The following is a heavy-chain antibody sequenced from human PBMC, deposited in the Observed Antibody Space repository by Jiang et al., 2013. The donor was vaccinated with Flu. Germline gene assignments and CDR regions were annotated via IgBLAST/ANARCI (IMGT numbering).Heavy chain of an antibody. Sequence: GLVKPSETLSLTCTVSGGSISSYYWSWIRQPPGKGLEWIGYIYYSGSTNYNPSLKSRVTISVDTSKNQFSLKLSSVTAADTAVYYCARDRGSSGWYGAFDIWGQGTMVTVSS. CDR2: IYYSGST. CDR1: GGSISSYY. CDR3: ARDRGSSGWYGAFDI. D-gene: IGHD6-19*01. J-gene: IGHJ3*02. V-gene: IGHV4-59*01.